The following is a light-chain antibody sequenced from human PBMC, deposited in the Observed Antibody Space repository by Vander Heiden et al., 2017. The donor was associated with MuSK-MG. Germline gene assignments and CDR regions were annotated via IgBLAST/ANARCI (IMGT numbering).Light chain of an antibody. CDR2: GAS. J-gene: IGKJ1*01. V-gene: IGKV1-9*01. CDR3: LQLSSYPQT. Sequence: DIQLTQSPSFLSASVADRVTITCRASEDIKNYLAWYQQQAWKAPKLLIHGASTLQSGVPSTFPASGSGTQFTLTIDSLHPEDFGTYYCLQLSSYPQTFGQGTKVDLK. CDR1: EDIKNY.